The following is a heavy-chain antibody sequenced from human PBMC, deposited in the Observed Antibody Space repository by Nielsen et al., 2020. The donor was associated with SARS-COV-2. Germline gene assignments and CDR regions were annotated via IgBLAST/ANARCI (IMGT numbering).Heavy chain of an antibody. D-gene: IGHD2-21*01. CDR3: KHYYDMDV. CDR2: IRSKTNNYET. Sequence: GGSLRLSCAASGFTFGDAIIHWVRQASGKGLEWAGRIRSKTNNYETSYAVSVKGRFTISRDESKNMAYLQMSRLKTDDTDVYHCKHYYDMDVWGQGTTVTVSS. CDR1: GFTFGDAI. J-gene: IGHJ6*02. V-gene: IGHV3-73*01.